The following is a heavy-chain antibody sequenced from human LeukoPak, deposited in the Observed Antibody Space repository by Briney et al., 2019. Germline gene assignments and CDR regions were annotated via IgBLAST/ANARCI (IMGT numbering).Heavy chain of an antibody. Sequence: RSGGSLRLSCAASGVTLKNYWMHWVRQAPGKGLEWVGRIKSKTDGGTTDYAAPVKGRFTISRDDSKNTLYLQMNSLKTEDTAVCYCTTDVGYGDYVPDYWGQGTLVTVSS. CDR2: IKSKTDGGTT. D-gene: IGHD4-17*01. CDR1: GVTLKNYW. J-gene: IGHJ4*02. CDR3: TTDVGYGDYVPDY. V-gene: IGHV3-15*01.